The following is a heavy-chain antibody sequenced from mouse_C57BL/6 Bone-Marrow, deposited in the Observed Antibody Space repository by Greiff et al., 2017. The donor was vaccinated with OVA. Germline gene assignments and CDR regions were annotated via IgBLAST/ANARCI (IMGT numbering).Heavy chain of an antibody. CDR3: AREGIYYGSSYFDY. CDR2: INPGSGGT. D-gene: IGHD1-1*01. Sequence: VQLKQSGAELVRPGTSVKVSCKASGYAFTNYLIEWVKQRPGQGLEWIGVINPGSGGTNYNEKFKGKATLTADKSSSTAYMQLSSLTSEDSAVYFCAREGIYYGSSYFDYWGQGTTLTVSS. CDR1: GYAFTNYL. V-gene: IGHV1-54*01. J-gene: IGHJ2*01.